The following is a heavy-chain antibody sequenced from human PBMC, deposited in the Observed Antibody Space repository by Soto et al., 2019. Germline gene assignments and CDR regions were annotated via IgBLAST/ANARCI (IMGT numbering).Heavy chain of an antibody. V-gene: IGHV3-15*01. CDR3: TPTGTIDY. Sequence: EVQLVESGGGLVKPGGSLRLCCAASGFTFSNAWMTWVRQAPGKGLEWVGRIKSKTDGGTTYYAAPVKGRFTISRDDSKNVVCLQMNSLKTEDTAVYYCTPTGTIDYWGQGTLVTVSS. D-gene: IGHD1-1*01. CDR1: GFTFSNAW. CDR2: IKSKTDGGTT. J-gene: IGHJ4*02.